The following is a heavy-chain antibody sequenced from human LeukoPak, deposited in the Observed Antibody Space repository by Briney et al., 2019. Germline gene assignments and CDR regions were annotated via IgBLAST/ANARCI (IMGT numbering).Heavy chain of an antibody. Sequence: SETLSLTCTVSGGSISSGGYYWSWIRQHPGKGLEWIGYIYYSGSTYYIPSLKSRVTISVDTSKNQFSLKLSSVTAADTAVYYCARGLAACPIYYYYYGMDVWGQGTTVTVSS. CDR3: ARGLAACPIYYYYYGMDV. V-gene: IGHV4-31*03. D-gene: IGHD6-6*01. CDR2: IYYSGST. J-gene: IGHJ6*02. CDR1: GGSISSGGYY.